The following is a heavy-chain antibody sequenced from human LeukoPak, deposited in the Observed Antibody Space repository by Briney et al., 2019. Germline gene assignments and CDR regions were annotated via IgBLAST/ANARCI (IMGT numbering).Heavy chain of an antibody. CDR1: GDSISSGGFH. V-gene: IGHV4-31*03. CDR3: ARGPYTGSYLNSGYFDN. Sequence: SQTLSLTCTVSGDSISSGGFHWSWIRQPPGKGLEWIGYIYYSGTTYYNPSLKSRVSLSVDTSKNQFSLQLRSVTAADTAVYYCARGPYTGSYLNSGYFDNCGQGTPVTVSS. D-gene: IGHD3-10*01. CDR2: IYYSGTT. J-gene: IGHJ4*02.